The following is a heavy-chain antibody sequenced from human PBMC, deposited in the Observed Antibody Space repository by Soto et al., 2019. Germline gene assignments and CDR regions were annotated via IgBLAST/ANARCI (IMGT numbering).Heavy chain of an antibody. Sequence: QVQLVQSGAEVKKPGSSVKVSCKASGGTFSSYTISWVRQAPGQGLEWMGRIIPILGIANYAQKFQGRVTITADKATSTAYMELRSRRSEDTAVYYCAAERTYYDILTGYAPDYYYGMDVWGQGTTVTVSS. CDR1: GGTFSSYT. CDR2: IIPILGIA. D-gene: IGHD3-9*01. CDR3: AAERTYYDILTGYAPDYYYGMDV. V-gene: IGHV1-69*02. J-gene: IGHJ6*02.